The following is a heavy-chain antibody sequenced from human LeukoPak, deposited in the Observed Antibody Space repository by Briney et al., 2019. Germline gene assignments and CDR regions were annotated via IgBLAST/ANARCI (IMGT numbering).Heavy chain of an antibody. D-gene: IGHD5-12*01. J-gene: IGHJ6*02. CDR1: GGSISSSSYY. Sequence: PSETLSLTCTVSGGSISSSSYYWGWIRQPPGKGLEWIGSIYYSGSTYYNPSLKSRVTISVDTSKNQFSLMLSSVTAADTAVYYCARLQMATSNYYYYGMDVWGQGTTVTVSS. CDR3: ARLQMATSNYYYYGMDV. V-gene: IGHV4-39*01. CDR2: IYYSGST.